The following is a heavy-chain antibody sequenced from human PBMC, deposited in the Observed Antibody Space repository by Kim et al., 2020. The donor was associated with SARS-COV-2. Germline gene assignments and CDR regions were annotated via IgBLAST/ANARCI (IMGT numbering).Heavy chain of an antibody. D-gene: IGHD1-1*01. CDR2: INHSGST. CDR1: GGSFSGYY. Sequence: SETLSLTCAVYGGSFSGYYWSWIRQPPGKGLEWIGEINHSGSTNYNPSLKSRVTISVDTSKNQFSLKLSSVTAADTAVYYCARGLDYQGTSRAFDIWGQGTMVTVSS. J-gene: IGHJ3*02. V-gene: IGHV4-34*01. CDR3: ARGLDYQGTSRAFDI.